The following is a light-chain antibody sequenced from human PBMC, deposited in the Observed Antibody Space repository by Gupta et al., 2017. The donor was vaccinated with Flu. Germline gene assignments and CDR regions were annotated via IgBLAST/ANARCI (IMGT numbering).Light chain of an antibody. CDR1: SISSIY. V-gene: IGKV3-20*01. CDR2: AAS. Sequence: SISSIYLAWYQQKPGQAPRLLIYAASTRATDIPDRFSGTGSGTDFTLTISRLEPVDFAVYYCQQYDSSPSTFGQGTKVEI. CDR3: QQYDSSPST. J-gene: IGKJ1*01.